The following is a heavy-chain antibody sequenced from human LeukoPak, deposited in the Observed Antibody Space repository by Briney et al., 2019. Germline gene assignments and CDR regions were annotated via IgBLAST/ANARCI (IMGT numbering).Heavy chain of an antibody. CDR1: GGSFSGYY. CDR2: INYSGST. Sequence: SETLSLTCAVYGGSFSGYYWSWIRQPPGRGLECIGEINYSGSTNYNPSLKSRVAISVDTSKNQFSLKLSSVTAADTAVYYCARGRAAAPGTCYYYYYMDVWGKGTTVTASS. CDR3: ARGRAAAPGTCYYYYYMDV. V-gene: IGHV4-34*01. J-gene: IGHJ6*03. D-gene: IGHD6-13*01.